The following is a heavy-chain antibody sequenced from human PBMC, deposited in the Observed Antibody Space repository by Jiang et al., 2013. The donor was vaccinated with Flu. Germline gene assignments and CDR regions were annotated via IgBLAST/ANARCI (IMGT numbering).Heavy chain of an antibody. D-gene: IGHD3-3*01. CDR3: STQSGHYESNGEWLVEVDQ. V-gene: IGHV4-34*01. J-gene: IGHJ5*02. CDR2: INHSGST. Sequence: LLKPSETLSLTCAVSRGSFTSYYWSWIRQPPGKGLEWIAEINHSGSTNYNPSLHSRITISVDTSKNEFSLKLSSVTAADTAVYYCSTQSGHYESNGEWLVEVDQWGQGTLVTVSS. CDR1: RGSFTSYY.